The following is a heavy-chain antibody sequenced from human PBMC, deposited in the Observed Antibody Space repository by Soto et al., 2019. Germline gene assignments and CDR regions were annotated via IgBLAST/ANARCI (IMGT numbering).Heavy chain of an antibody. CDR2: IHTAKGNT. CDR3: VRDPIWTYTWNYARLNYLDP. CDR1: GYTFTNNV. V-gene: IGHV1-3*04. J-gene: IGHJ5*02. Sequence: ASVKVSCKASGYTFTNNVIHWLRQAPGQTLEWMGWIHTAKGNTKYSQKFEARVTLTRDTAASTAYMELNSLRSDDTAVYYCVRDPIWTYTWNYARLNYLDPWGQGTLVTVSS. D-gene: IGHD1-7*01.